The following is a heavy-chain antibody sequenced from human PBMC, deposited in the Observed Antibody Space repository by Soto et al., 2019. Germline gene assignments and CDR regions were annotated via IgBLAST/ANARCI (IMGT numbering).Heavy chain of an antibody. CDR1: GDSVSSGGYY. CDR2: IYDSETT. D-gene: IGHD4-4*01. J-gene: IGHJ5*02. Sequence: SKTLSLTCTVSGDSVSSGGYYWNWIRQHPGRGLEWLGYIYDSETTYYNPSLESRLSISVDASKNQFSLKVTSVTPADTAVYYCAKDRDYSNYFRWFDPWGQGTLVTVSS. V-gene: IGHV4-31*03. CDR3: AKDRDYSNYFRWFDP.